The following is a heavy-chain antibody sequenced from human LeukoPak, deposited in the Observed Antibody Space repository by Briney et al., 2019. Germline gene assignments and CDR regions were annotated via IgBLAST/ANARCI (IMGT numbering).Heavy chain of an antibody. CDR1: GFTFSNAW. J-gene: IGHJ4*02. V-gene: IGHV3-15*01. CDR2: IKSKTDGGTT. CDR3: TTERSPYYYGSGSSLDY. Sequence: PGGSLRLSCAASGFTFSNAWMSWVRQAPGKGLEWVGRIKSKTDGGTTDYAAPVKGRFAISRDDSKNTLYLQMNSLKTEDTAVYYCTTERSPYYYGSGSSLDYWGQGTLVTVSS. D-gene: IGHD3-10*01.